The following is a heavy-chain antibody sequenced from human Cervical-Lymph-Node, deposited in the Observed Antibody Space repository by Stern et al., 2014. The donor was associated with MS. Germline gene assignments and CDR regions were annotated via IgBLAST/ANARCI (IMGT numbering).Heavy chain of an antibody. CDR1: GYTFTSYR. CDR2: IFPGGSDI. J-gene: IGHJ4*02. CDR3: ARQRYFDY. V-gene: IGHV5-51*01. Sequence: EVQLVESGPEVKRPGESLKISCQASGYTFTSYRIGGVRQMPGKGLEWIAIIFPGGSDIRYSPSFQGQVTISADKSSSTAYLQWNNLKASDTAIYYCARQRYFDYWGQGTLVTVSS.